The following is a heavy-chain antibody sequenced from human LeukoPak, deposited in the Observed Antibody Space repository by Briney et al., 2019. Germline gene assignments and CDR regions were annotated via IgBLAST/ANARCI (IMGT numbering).Heavy chain of an antibody. CDR2: IIPIFGTA. Sequence: GSSVKVSCKASGGTFSSYAISWVRQAPGQGLEWMGGIIPIFGTANYAQKFQGRVTITADESTSTAYMELSSLRSEDTAVYYCARDEGRGYCSGGSCYRPYYYYYYYMDVWGKETTVTVSS. CDR3: ARDEGRGYCSGGSCYRPYYYYYYYMDV. V-gene: IGHV1-69*01. CDR1: GGTFSSYA. D-gene: IGHD2-15*01. J-gene: IGHJ6*03.